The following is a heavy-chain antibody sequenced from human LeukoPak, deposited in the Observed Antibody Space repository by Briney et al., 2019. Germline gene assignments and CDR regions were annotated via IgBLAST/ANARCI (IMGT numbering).Heavy chain of an antibody. D-gene: IGHD3-22*01. CDR1: GGSNSNYY. V-gene: IGHV4-59*01. CDR3: SGGHTMIEE. Sequence: SETLSLTCTVSGGSNSNYYWSWIRQPRRKGLEWIRYIYYSGSTNYYPSLKSRVTISIDNSKNQFSLEPTSVTTAGTAALFCSGGHTMIEEWGQGTLLTVSS. J-gene: IGHJ4*02. CDR2: IYYSGST.